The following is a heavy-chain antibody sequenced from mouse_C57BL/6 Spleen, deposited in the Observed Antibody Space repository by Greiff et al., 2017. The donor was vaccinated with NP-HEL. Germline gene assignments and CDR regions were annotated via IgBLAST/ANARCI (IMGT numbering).Heavy chain of an antibody. CDR2: IDPSDSYT. V-gene: IGHV1-50*01. D-gene: IGHD2-1*01. CDR1: GYTFTSYW. CDR3: ARYGNYGDY. J-gene: IGHJ2*01. Sequence: VQLQQPGAELVKPGASVKLSCKASGYTFTSYWMQWVKQRPGQGLEWIGEIDPSDSYTNYNQKFKGKATLTVDTSSSTAYMQLSSLTSEDSAVYYCARYGNYGDYWGQGTTLTVSS.